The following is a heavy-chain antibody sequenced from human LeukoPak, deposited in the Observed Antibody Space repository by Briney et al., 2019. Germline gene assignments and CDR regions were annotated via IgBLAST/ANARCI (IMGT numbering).Heavy chain of an antibody. CDR1: GFTFDDYA. Sequence: GGPLRLSCAASGFTFDDYAMHWVRQAPGKGLEWVSGISWNSGSIGYADSVKGRFTISRDNAKNSLYLQMNSLRAEDTALYYCAKDRGYDYGDYNAFDIWGQGTMVTVSS. CDR2: ISWNSGSI. D-gene: IGHD4-17*01. J-gene: IGHJ3*02. V-gene: IGHV3-9*01. CDR3: AKDRGYDYGDYNAFDI.